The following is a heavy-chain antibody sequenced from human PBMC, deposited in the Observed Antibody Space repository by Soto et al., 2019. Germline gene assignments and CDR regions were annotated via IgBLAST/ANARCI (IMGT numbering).Heavy chain of an antibody. Sequence: QVQLQQWGAGLLKPSETLSLTCAVYGGSFSGYYWSWIRQPPGKGLEWSGEINHSGSTNYNPSLKSRVTISLDTSKNQFSLKLSSVTAADTAVYYCARGGMLTFGGVIVSRPHDYWGQGTLVTVSS. V-gene: IGHV4-34*01. CDR3: ARGGMLTFGGVIVSRPHDY. CDR2: INHSGST. J-gene: IGHJ4*02. CDR1: GGSFSGYY. D-gene: IGHD3-16*02.